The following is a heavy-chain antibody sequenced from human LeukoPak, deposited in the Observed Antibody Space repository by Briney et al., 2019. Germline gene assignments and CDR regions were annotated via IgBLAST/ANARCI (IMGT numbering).Heavy chain of an antibody. V-gene: IGHV3-23*01. J-gene: IGHJ4*02. CDR3: AKDGLIAVAGTGFDY. CDR2: FCGSGGST. Sequence: GGSLRLSCAASEFTFSSYAMTWVRQTPGKGLKWVSDFCGSGGSTYYGDSVKGRFPISRDTSKNTLYLQMNSLRAEDTAVYYCAKDGLIAVAGTGFDYWGQGTLVIVSS. CDR1: EFTFSSYA. D-gene: IGHD6-19*01.